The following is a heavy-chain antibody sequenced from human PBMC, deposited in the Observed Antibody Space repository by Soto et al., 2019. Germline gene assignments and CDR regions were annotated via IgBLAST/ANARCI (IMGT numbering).Heavy chain of an antibody. Sequence: SVKVSCKASGGTFSSYAISWVRQAPGQGLEWTGGIIPIFGTANYAQKFQGRVTITADESTSTAYMELSSLRSEDTAVYYCARDGLVAGYYYYGMDVWGQGTTVTVSS. CDR3: ARDGLVAGYYYYGMDV. CDR2: IIPIFGTA. V-gene: IGHV1-69*13. J-gene: IGHJ6*02. CDR1: GGTFSSYA. D-gene: IGHD6-19*01.